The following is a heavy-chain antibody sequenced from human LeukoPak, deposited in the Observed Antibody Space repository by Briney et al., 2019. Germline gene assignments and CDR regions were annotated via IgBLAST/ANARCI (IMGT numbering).Heavy chain of an antibody. V-gene: IGHV4-39*01. CDR1: GGSISDSNYY. J-gene: IGHJ5*02. CDR3: ARQSTIAAAKIDP. Sequence: SETLSLTCTVSGGSISDSNYYWGWIRQPPGRGLEWIGNIYYRGNTFYSPSLKSRVTVSVGTSKNQFSLRLNSVTAADTAIYYCARQSTIAAAKIDPWGQRSLVTVSS. CDR2: IYYRGNT. D-gene: IGHD6-25*01.